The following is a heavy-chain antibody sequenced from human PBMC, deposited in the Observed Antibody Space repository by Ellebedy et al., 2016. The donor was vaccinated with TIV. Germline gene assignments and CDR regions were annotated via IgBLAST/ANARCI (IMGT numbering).Heavy chain of an antibody. D-gene: IGHD6-6*01. CDR1: GFTFSSYG. CDR2: IWYDGSNK. V-gene: IGHV3-33*08. J-gene: IGHJ6*02. Sequence: PGGSLRLSCAASGFTFSSYGMHWVRQAPGKGLKWVAVIWYDGSNKYYADSVKGRFTISRDNSKNTLYLQMNSLRAEDTAVYYCARRPNYYGMDVWGQGTTVTVSS. CDR3: ARRPNYYGMDV.